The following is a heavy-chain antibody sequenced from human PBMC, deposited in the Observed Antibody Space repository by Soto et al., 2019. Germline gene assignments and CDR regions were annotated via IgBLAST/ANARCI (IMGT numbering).Heavy chain of an antibody. J-gene: IGHJ4*01. CDR3: AKGRFDVVTISPFDH. CDR2: ISYDGTEE. V-gene: IGHV3-30*18. CDR1: GFTFSSFG. D-gene: IGHD3-3*02. Sequence: GGSLRLSCAASGFTFSSFGMHWVRQAPGKGLEWVAVISYDGTEEKYADSVRGRATVSRDNSKNTVYLQMNRLRGDDSAIYYCAKGRFDVVTISPFDHWGQGTLVTVSS.